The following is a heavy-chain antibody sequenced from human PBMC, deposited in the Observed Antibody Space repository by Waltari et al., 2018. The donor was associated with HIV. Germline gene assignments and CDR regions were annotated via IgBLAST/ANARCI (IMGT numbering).Heavy chain of an antibody. CDR3: AASSGWTDNWFDP. CDR2: IIPILGIA. CDR1: GGTFSSYA. V-gene: IGHV1-69*04. J-gene: IGHJ5*02. D-gene: IGHD6-19*01. Sequence: QVQLVQSGAEVKKPGSSVKVSCKASGGTFSSYAISWVRQAPGQGLEWMGRIIPILGIANYAQKFQGRVTITADKSTSTAYMELSSLRSEDTAVYYCAASSGWTDNWFDPWGQGTLVTVSS.